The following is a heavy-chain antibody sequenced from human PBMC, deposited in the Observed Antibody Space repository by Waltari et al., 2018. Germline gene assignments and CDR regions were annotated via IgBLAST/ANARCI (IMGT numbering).Heavy chain of an antibody. V-gene: IGHV1-3*01. CDR3: ARRRSTAWYLQF. J-gene: IGHJ1*01. D-gene: IGHD6-13*01. Sequence: QIQLVQSGAEVKRPGASVSVSCKTSGYSFTRYDVHWLRQAPGQGLELVGWINPGSGDTTYSYTFQGRVTITRDISASTAYLDLKNLSSEDTATYYCARRRSTAWYLQFWGQGTLVTVTS. CDR1: GYSFTRYD. CDR2: INPGSGDT.